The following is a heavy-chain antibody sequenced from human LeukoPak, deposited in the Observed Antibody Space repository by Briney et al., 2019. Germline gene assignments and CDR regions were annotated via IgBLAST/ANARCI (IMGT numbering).Heavy chain of an antibody. Sequence: ASVKVSCKASGYTFTSYGISWVRQAPGQGLEWMGWISAYNGNTNYAQKLQGRVTMTTDTSTSTAYMELRSLTSDDTAVYYCARDRRYCSGGSCPPFGYWGQGTLVTVSS. CDR3: ARDRRYCSGGSCPPFGY. D-gene: IGHD2-15*01. V-gene: IGHV1-18*01. CDR2: ISAYNGNT. J-gene: IGHJ4*02. CDR1: GYTFTSYG.